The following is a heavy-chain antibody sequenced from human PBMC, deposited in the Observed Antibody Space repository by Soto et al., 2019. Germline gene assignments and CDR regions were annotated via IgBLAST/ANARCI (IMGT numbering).Heavy chain of an antibody. V-gene: IGHV3-15*01. CDR2: IKSKTDGGTT. J-gene: IGHJ4*02. Sequence: GGSLRLSCAAPGFTFSNAWMSWVRQAPGKGLEWVGRIKSKTDGGTTDYAAPVKGRFTISRDDSKNTLYLQMNSLKTEDTAVYYCLYYYDSSGYYYIDYRGQGTLVTVSS. D-gene: IGHD3-22*01. CDR1: GFTFSNAW. CDR3: LYYYDSSGYYYIDY.